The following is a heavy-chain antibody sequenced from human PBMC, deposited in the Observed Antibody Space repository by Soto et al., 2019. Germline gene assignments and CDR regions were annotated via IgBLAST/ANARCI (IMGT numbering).Heavy chain of an antibody. D-gene: IGHD3-22*01. Sequence: SLKISCQGCGYSFAGYWITWVRQKPGKGLEWMGRIDPSDSQTYYSPSFRGHVTISATKSITTVFLQWSSLRASDTAMYYCARQIYDSDTGPNFQYYFDSWGQGTLVTVS. V-gene: IGHV5-10-1*01. J-gene: IGHJ4*02. CDR2: IDPSDSQT. CDR3: ARQIYDSDTGPNFQYYFDS. CDR1: GYSFAGYW.